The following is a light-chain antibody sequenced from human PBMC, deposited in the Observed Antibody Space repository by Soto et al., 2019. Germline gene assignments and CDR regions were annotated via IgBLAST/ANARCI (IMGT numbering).Light chain of an antibody. V-gene: IGKV1-33*01. Sequence: DIQLTQSPSSLSASIGDSVTITCQASQDISTSLNWYHRRPGKAPKPLITDASTLQTGVPPRFRGSGAGTDFSFTISRLQPEDFGEYYCQQYENVPTFGQGTKVKIK. CDR1: QDISTS. CDR3: QQYENVPT. J-gene: IGKJ2*01. CDR2: DAS.